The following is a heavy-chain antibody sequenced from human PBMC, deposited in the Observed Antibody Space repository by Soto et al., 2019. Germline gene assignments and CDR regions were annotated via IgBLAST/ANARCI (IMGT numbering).Heavy chain of an antibody. V-gene: IGHV3-23*01. Sequence: VQLLESGGDLVHPGGSLRLSCTGSGFAFSSHPMSWVRQAPERGLEWVSGISDGGDLTYNADSVRGRFTISRDNSKNTLFLQMNSLRVEDTAVYYCARLAFGSSRSFDIWGQGTMVTVSS. CDR2: ISDGGDLT. CDR3: ARLAFGSSRSFDI. CDR1: GFAFSSHP. D-gene: IGHD6-6*01. J-gene: IGHJ3*02.